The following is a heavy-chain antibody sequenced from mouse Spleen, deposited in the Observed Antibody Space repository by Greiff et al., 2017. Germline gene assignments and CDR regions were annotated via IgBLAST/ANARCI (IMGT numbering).Heavy chain of an antibody. J-gene: IGHJ3*01. CDR3: ARKKDLYGSWFAY. CDR2: IYPGSGST. V-gene: IGHV1-55*01. CDR1: GYTFTSYW. Sequence: QVHVKQPGAELVKPGASVKMSCKASGYTFTSYWITWVKQRPGQGLEWIGDIYPGSGSTNYNEKFKSKATLTVDTSSSTAYMQLSSLTSEDSAVYYCARKKDLYGSWFAYWGQGTLVTVSA. D-gene: IGHD1-1*02.